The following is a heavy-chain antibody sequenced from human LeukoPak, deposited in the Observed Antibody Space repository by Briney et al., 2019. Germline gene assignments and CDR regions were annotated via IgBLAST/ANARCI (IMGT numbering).Heavy chain of an antibody. J-gene: IGHJ4*02. V-gene: IGHV3-48*02. CDR3: GRGRAY. CDR1: GFTFSNYS. CDR2: ISSDSTTI. Sequence: GGALRLSRAASGFTFSNYSMNWVRQAPRKGLEWVSYISSDSTTIYYADSVKGRFTISRDNAKNSLYLQMNSLRDEDTAVYYCGRGRAYWGQGTLVSVSS.